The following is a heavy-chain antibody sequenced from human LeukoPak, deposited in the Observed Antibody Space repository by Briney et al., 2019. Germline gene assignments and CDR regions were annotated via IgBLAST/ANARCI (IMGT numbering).Heavy chain of an antibody. CDR2: IKSKTDGGTT. V-gene: IGHV3-15*01. J-gene: IGHJ4*02. D-gene: IGHD3-22*01. CDR3: TTYYDGSGYYPSLFDY. CDR1: GFTFSNAW. Sequence: GGSLRLSCAASGFTFSNAWMTWVRQAPGKGLEWVGRIKSKTDGGTTDYAGSVKGRFTISRDDSRSTLYLQMNSLRTEDTAVYYCTTYYDGSGYYPSLFDYWGQGTLATVSS.